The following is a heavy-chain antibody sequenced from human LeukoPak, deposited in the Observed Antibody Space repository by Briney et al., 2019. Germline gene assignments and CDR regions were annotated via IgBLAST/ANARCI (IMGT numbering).Heavy chain of an antibody. CDR3: ASDYGSARLEAFDI. Sequence: SETLSLTCTVSGYSISSGYYWCWIRQPPGKGLEWIGSIYHSGSTYYNPSLKGPVTIPVNTSKNPFSLKLSSVTAADPAVYSCASDYGSARLEAFDIWGQGTMVTVSS. V-gene: IGHV4-38-2*02. CDR2: IYHSGST. CDR1: GYSISSGYY. D-gene: IGHD3-10*01. J-gene: IGHJ3*02.